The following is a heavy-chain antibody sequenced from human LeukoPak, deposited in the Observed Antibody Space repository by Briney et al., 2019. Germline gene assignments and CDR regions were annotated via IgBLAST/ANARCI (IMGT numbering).Heavy chain of an antibody. Sequence: GGSLRLSCVASGFTFSNYGMHWVRQAPGKGLEWVSSISSSSSYIYYADSVKGRFTISRDNAKNSLYLQMNSLRAEDTAVYYCAREDLVSGSYPDAFDIWGQGTMVTVSS. CDR3: AREDLVSGSYPDAFDI. CDR2: ISSSSSYI. J-gene: IGHJ3*02. V-gene: IGHV3-21*01. D-gene: IGHD1-26*01. CDR1: GFTFSNYG.